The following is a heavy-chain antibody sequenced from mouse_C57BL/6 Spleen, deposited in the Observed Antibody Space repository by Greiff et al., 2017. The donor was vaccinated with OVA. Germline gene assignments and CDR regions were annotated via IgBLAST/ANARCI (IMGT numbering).Heavy chain of an antibody. J-gene: IGHJ4*01. D-gene: IGHD1-2*01. CDR3: ARHYDGPMDY. CDR1: GYTFTDYY. CDR2: IYPGSGNT. Sequence: QVQLQQSGAELVRPGASVKLSCKASGYTFTDYYINWVKQRPGQGLEWIARIYPGSGNTYYNEKFKGKATLTAEKSSSTAYMQLSSLTSEDSAVYFCARHYDGPMDYWGQGTSVTVSS. V-gene: IGHV1-76*01.